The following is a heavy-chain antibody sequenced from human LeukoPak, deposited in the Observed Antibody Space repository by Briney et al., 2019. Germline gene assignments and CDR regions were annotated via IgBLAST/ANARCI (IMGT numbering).Heavy chain of an antibody. V-gene: IGHV3-30*03. D-gene: IGHD5-24*01. CDR3: ATGYSVEMATMPD. J-gene: IGHJ4*02. Sequence: GGSLRLSCAASGFTFKSYGMHWVRQAPGKGLEWVAAITYDGSDKYYVDSVKGRFTISRDNSKNTLYLQMDSLKSEDTAVYYCATGYSVEMATMPDWGQGTLVTVPS. CDR2: ITYDGSDK. CDR1: GFTFKSYG.